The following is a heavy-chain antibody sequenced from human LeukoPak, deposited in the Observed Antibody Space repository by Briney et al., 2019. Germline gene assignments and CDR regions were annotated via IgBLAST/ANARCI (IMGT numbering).Heavy chain of an antibody. CDR2: VHSSGST. D-gene: IGHD5-24*01. J-gene: IGHJ4*02. CDR3: TRGGGWLIDF. Sequence: PSETLSLTCTVSGDSISSSSGSYWSGWFRQPPGKGLEWIGYVHSSGSTKYNSSLGSRVTISMDTSRNQFSLKLSSVTAADTAVYFCTRGGGWLIDFWGRGTLVTVSS. CDR1: GDSISSSSGSYW. V-gene: IGHV4-61*01.